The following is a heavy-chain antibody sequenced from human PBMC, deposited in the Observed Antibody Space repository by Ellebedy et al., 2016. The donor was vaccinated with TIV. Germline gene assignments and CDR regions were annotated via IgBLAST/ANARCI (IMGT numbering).Heavy chain of an antibody. V-gene: IGHV3-23*01. D-gene: IGHD3-22*01. CDR1: GFTFSSYA. Sequence: PGGSLRLSCAASGFTFSSYAMSWVRQAPGKGLEWVSAISGSGGSTYYADSMKGRFTISRDNSKNTLYLHMNSLRAEDTAVYYCANLYDSSGYQTPIFDYWGQGTLVTVSS. J-gene: IGHJ4*02. CDR2: ISGSGGST. CDR3: ANLYDSSGYQTPIFDY.